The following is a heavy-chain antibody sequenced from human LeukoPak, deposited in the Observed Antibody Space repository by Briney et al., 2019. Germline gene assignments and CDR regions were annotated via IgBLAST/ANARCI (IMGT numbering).Heavy chain of an antibody. D-gene: IGHD5-12*01. J-gene: IGHJ4*02. CDR3: AREWNGYDYVGEDY. Sequence: PGGSLRLSCAASGFTFSNYWMSWVRQAPGKGLEWVANMNRDGSEKYYMDSVKGRFTISRDNAKNSLYLQMNSLRAEDTAVYYCAREWNGYDYVGEDYWGQGTLVTVSS. CDR1: GFTFSNYW. CDR2: MNRDGSEK. V-gene: IGHV3-7*01.